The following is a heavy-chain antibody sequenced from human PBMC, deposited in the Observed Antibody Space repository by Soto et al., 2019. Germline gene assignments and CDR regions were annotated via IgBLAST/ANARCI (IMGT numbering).Heavy chain of an antibody. D-gene: IGHD6-19*01. Sequence: SETLSLTCTVSGGSISSYYWGWIRQPPGKGLKWIGYIYYSGSTNYNPSLKSRVTISVDTSKNQFSLKLSSVTAADTAVYYCVAASGWYRPLGYCGKGTLVTVSS. CDR3: VAASGWYRPLGY. CDR1: GGSISSYY. CDR2: IYYSGST. J-gene: IGHJ4*02. V-gene: IGHV4-59*01.